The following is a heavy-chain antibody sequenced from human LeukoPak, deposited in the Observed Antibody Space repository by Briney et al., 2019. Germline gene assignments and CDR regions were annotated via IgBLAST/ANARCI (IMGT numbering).Heavy chain of an antibody. J-gene: IGHJ3*02. CDR2: ISYIGST. V-gene: IGHV4-59*11. CDR3: ARDPTTVTKGLDI. Sequence: SETLSLTCTVSGGSTSSHYWTWIRQPPGKGLEWIGYISYIGSTNYNPSLKSRVTISVDTSKNQFSLKLTSVTAADAAVYFCARDPTTVTKGLDIWGQGTMVTVSS. D-gene: IGHD4-17*01. CDR1: GGSTSSHY.